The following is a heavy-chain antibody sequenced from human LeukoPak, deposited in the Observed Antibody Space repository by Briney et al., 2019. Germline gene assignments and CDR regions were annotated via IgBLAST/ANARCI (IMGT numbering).Heavy chain of an antibody. Sequence: SVKVSCKASGGTFSSYAISWVRQAPGRGLEWMGGIIPIFGTANYAQKFQGRVTITADESTSTAYMELSSLRSEDTAVYYCARGGATVVTDFDYWGQGTLVTVSS. CDR2: IIPIFGTA. CDR3: ARGGATVVTDFDY. CDR1: GGTFSSYA. V-gene: IGHV1-69*13. D-gene: IGHD4-23*01. J-gene: IGHJ4*02.